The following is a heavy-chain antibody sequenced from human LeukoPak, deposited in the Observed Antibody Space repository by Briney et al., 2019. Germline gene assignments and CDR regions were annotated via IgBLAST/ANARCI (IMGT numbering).Heavy chain of an antibody. J-gene: IGHJ3*02. CDR2: IYYSGST. CDR3: ARVVTMVRGVKAGAFDI. Sequence: SETLSLTCTVSGGSISSYYWSWIRQPPGEGLEWIGYIYYSGSTNYNPSLKSRVTISVDTSKNQFSLKLSSVTAADTAVYYCARVVTMVRGVKAGAFDIWGQGTMVTVSS. CDR1: GGSISSYY. V-gene: IGHV4-59*01. D-gene: IGHD3-10*01.